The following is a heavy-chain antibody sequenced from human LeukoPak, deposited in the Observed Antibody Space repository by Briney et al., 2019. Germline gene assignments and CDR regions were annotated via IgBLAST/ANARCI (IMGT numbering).Heavy chain of an antibody. J-gene: IGHJ6*03. V-gene: IGHV4-38-2*01. Sequence: SETLSLTCAVSGYSISSGYYWGWIRQPPGKGLEWIGSIYYSGSTYYNPSLKSRVTISVDTSKNQFSLKLSSVTAADTAVYYCARLGAPNDFWSGYYSYYYYYYMDVWGKGTTVTVSS. CDR1: GYSISSGYY. D-gene: IGHD3-3*01. CDR2: IYYSGST. CDR3: ARLGAPNDFWSGYYSYYYYYYMDV.